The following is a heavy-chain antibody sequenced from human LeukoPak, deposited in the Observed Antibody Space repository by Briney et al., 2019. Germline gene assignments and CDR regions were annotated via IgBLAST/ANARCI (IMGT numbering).Heavy chain of an antibody. CDR1: GFTFDDYG. V-gene: IGHV3-20*04. J-gene: IGHJ5*02. CDR3: ARDLSITGTSGSFDP. D-gene: IGHD1-7*01. Sequence: GGSLRLSCAASGFTFDDYGMSWVRQAPGKGLEWVFGINWNGGSTGYADSVKGRFTISRDNAKNSLYLQMNSLRAEDTALYYCARDLSITGTSGSFDPWGQGTLVTVSS. CDR2: INWNGGST.